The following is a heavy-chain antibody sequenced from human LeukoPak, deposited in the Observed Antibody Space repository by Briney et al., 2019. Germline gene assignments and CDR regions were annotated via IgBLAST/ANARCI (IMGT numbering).Heavy chain of an antibody. CDR3: AKAPVTTCRGAFCYPFDY. J-gene: IGHJ4*02. CDR1: GFTLSSYA. Sequence: GGSLRLPCAASGFTLSSYAMSWVRQAPGKGLEWVSAISDTGNTYHADSVKGRFTISRDSSKNTLFLQMNRLRPEDAAVYYCAKAPVTTCRGAFCYPFDYWGLGTLVTVSS. V-gene: IGHV3-23*01. CDR2: ISDTGNT. D-gene: IGHD2-15*01.